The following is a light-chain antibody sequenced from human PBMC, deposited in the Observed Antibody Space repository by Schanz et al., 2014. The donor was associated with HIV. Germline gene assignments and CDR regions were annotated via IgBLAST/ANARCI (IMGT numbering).Light chain of an antibody. V-gene: IGKV1-6*02. CDR2: EAS. CDR1: QGLANW. J-gene: IGKJ1*01. Sequence: AIQMTQSPSFVAASVGDRVTINCRASQGLANWLAWYQQKPGKAPKLLISEASSLESGVPSRFSGSGSGTKFTLTISCLQPDDFATYYCLQDYDYRWAFGQGTKVEIK. CDR3: LQDYDYRWA.